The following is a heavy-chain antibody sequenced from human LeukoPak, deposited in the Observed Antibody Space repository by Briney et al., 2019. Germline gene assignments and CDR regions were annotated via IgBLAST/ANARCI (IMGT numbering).Heavy chain of an antibody. D-gene: IGHD4-23*01. Sequence: SETLSLTCTVSGGSISSYYWSWIRQPPGKGLECIGYIYYSGSTNYNPSLKSRVTISVDTSKNQFSLKLSSVTAADTAVYYCARSHGGNSGRSEYYYYYYMDVWGKGTTVTVSS. CDR1: GGSISSYY. CDR2: IYYSGST. J-gene: IGHJ6*03. CDR3: ARSHGGNSGRSEYYYYYYMDV. V-gene: IGHV4-59*01.